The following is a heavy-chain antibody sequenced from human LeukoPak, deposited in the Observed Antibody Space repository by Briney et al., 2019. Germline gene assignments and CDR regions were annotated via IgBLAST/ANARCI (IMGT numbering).Heavy chain of an antibody. Sequence: GGSLRLSCATSGFSFSSYGMHWVRQAPGKGLEWVAVIWNDGRDKFYADSVKGRFSVSRDNSKNTLYLQMNSLRAEDTAVYYCARERYCSSTSCYNHYYYGMDVWGQGTTVTVSS. CDR3: ARERYCSSTSCYNHYYYGMDV. CDR2: IWNDGRDK. CDR1: GFSFSSYG. V-gene: IGHV3-33*01. D-gene: IGHD2-2*02. J-gene: IGHJ6*02.